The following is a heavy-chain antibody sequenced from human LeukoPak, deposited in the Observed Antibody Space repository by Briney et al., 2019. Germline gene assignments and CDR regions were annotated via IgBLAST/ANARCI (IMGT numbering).Heavy chain of an antibody. CDR3: ARGGFVVAPPLAV. V-gene: IGHV1-2*02. CDR2: INPGSGGT. D-gene: IGHD3-3*01. J-gene: IGHJ6*02. CDR1: EYTFTGYY. Sequence: AAVTVSRKASEYTFTGYYLHWVRQAPGQGLEWMGCINPGSGGTNYAQKFQDRVTMTRDMYISTAYMELSSLRYDDTAVYYCARGGFVVAPPLAVWGQGTTVTVSS.